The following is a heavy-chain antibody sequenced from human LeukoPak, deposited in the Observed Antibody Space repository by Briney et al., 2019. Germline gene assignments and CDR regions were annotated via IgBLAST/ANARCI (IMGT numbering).Heavy chain of an antibody. D-gene: IGHD3-22*01. Sequence: SVKVSCKASGGTFSSYAISWVRQAPGQGLEWMGRIIPILGIANYAQKFQGRVTITADKSTSTAYMELSSLRSEDTAVYYCARLGDRSRGLYYYGMVVWGQGTTVTVSS. CDR1: GGTFSSYA. J-gene: IGHJ6*02. V-gene: IGHV1-69*04. CDR3: ARLGDRSRGLYYYGMVV. CDR2: IIPILGIA.